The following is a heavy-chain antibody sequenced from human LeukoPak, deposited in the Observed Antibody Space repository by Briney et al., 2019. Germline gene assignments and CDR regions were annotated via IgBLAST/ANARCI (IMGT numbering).Heavy chain of an antibody. CDR2: IYSGGST. CDR1: GGSISSYY. CDR3: AGVLRYFDWLYWFDP. J-gene: IGHJ5*02. Sequence: ETLSLTCTVSGGSISSYYWSWVRQAPGKGLEWVSVIYSGGSTYYADSVKGRFTISRDNSKNTLYLQMNSLRAEDTAVYYCAGVLRYFDWLYWFDPWGQGTLVTVSS. D-gene: IGHD3-9*01. V-gene: IGHV3-53*01.